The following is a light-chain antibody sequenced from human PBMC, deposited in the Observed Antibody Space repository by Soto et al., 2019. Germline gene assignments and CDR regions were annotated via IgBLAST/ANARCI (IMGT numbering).Light chain of an antibody. Sequence: DVQMTQSPSALYASVGDRVTITRRASQTISSYLNWYQQKPGKAPKLLIYAASSLQSGVPSRFSGSGSGTDFTLTINSLQPEDFATYYCQPGGTTPPWTFGQGTKVDI. CDR2: AAS. J-gene: IGKJ1*01. V-gene: IGKV1-39*01. CDR1: QTISSY. CDR3: QPGGTTPPWT.